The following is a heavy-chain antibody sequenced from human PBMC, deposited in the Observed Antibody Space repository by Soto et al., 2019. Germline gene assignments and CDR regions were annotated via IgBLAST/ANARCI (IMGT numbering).Heavy chain of an antibody. V-gene: IGHV3-21*01. CDR3: ARDSSLVPPTFDY. CDR1: GFTFSSYS. CDR2: ISSSSYI. Sequence: PGGSLRLSCAASGFTFSSYSMNWVRQAPGKGLEWVSSISSSSYIYYADSVKGRFTISRDNAKNSLYLQMNSLRAEDTAVYYCARDSSLVPPTFDYWGQGTLVTVSS. D-gene: IGHD6-13*01. J-gene: IGHJ4*02.